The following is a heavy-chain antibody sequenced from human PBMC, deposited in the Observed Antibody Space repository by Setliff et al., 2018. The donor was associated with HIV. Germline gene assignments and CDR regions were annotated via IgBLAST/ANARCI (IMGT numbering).Heavy chain of an antibody. V-gene: IGHV3-21*03. J-gene: IGHJ4*02. CDR1: GFTFSSYA. Sequence: PGGSLRLSCAASGFTFSSYAMSWVRQAPGKGLEWVAYVSSGDSSIYYADSVKGRFTIYRDNTKNSLFLQMNSLRAEDTAVYYCARLSPPDDYGDLGGVDYWGQGTLVTVSS. D-gene: IGHD4-17*01. CDR2: VSSGDSSI. CDR3: ARLSPPDDYGDLGGVDY.